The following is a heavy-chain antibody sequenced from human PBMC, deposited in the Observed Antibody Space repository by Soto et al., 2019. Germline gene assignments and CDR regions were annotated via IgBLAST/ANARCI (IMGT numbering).Heavy chain of an antibody. Sequence: SETLSLTCTVSGASISGFYWSWIRKSAGKGLEWIGRIYATGTTDYNPSLKSRVMMSVDTPKEQFSLKLRSVTAADTAVYYCVRDGTKTLRDWFDPWGQGISVTVSS. V-gene: IGHV4-4*07. CDR1: GASISGFY. D-gene: IGHD1-1*01. CDR3: VRDGTKTLRDWFDP. CDR2: IYATGTT. J-gene: IGHJ5*02.